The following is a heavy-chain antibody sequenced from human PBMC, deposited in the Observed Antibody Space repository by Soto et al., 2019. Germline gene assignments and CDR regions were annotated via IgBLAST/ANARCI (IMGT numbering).Heavy chain of an antibody. J-gene: IGHJ6*03. Sequence: PSETLSLTCTVAGSSISSYYWSWMGQPPGNGMEWIGYIYYSGSTNYNPSLKSRLTISVDTSKNQSTLRLSSMTAADTAVAYWSTAVYSGDDGGSYHYYYLYMDDWGKGAPVTVTS. CDR3: STAVYSGDDGGSYHYYYLYMDD. D-gene: IGHD5-12*01. V-gene: IGHV4-59*01. CDR2: IYYSGST. CDR1: GSSISSYY.